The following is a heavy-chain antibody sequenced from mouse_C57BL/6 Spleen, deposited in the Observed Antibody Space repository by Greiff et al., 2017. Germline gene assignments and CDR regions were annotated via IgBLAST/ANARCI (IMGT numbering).Heavy chain of an antibody. V-gene: IGHV1-80*01. J-gene: IGHJ2*01. Sequence: QVHVQQSGAELVKPGASVKISCKASGYAFSSYWMNWVKQRPGKGLEWIGQIYPGDGDTNYNGKFKGKATLTADTSSSTAYMQLSSLTSEDSAVYFGAREREDYGSGACFDYWGQGTTLTVSS. CDR3: AREREDYGSGACFDY. CDR2: IYPGDGDT. CDR1: GYAFSSYW. D-gene: IGHD1-1*01.